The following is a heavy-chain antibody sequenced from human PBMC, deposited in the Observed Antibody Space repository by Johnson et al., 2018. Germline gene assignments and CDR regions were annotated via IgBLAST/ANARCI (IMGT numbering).Heavy chain of an antibody. D-gene: IGHD3-22*01. J-gene: IGHJ3*02. V-gene: IGHV3-74*01. Sequence: VQLQESGGGLVQPGGSLRLSCAASGFTFSSYWMHWVRQAPGQGLVWVPRLNSDGSSTSYADSAMGRFTISRAHPKNTLYLQRNSLRAEETAVYYCARAPDVYYYDSSGYYSDAFDIWGQGTMVTVSS. CDR1: GFTFSSYW. CDR3: ARAPDVYYYDSSGYYSDAFDI. CDR2: LNSDGSST.